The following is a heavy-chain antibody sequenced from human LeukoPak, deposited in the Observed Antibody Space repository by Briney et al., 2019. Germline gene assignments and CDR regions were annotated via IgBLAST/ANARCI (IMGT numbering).Heavy chain of an antibody. Sequence: PGGSLRLSCAASGFMFNNFGMSWVRQAPGKGLEWVSEVSGGGVATYYADSVKGRFTISRDSSKNTLYLQMNSLRVEDTAIYYCAKDMGWGTTPHYFTHWGQGALVTVSS. CDR2: VSGGGVAT. CDR3: AKDMGWGTTPHYFTH. V-gene: IGHV3-23*01. CDR1: GFMFNNFG. D-gene: IGHD3-16*01. J-gene: IGHJ4*02.